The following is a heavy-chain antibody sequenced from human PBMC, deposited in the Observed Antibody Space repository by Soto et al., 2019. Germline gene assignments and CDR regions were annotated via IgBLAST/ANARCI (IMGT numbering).Heavy chain of an antibody. Sequence: PSETLSLTCAVYGGSFRDYFWNWIRQTPGKGLEWIGEINHRGSTNYNPSLKSRVTISVDTSKNQFYLKLNSVTAADTAVYYCARDSSGDYWGQGTLVTVSS. CDR2: INHRGST. V-gene: IGHV4-34*01. CDR1: GGSFRDYF. D-gene: IGHD6-19*01. CDR3: ARDSSGDY. J-gene: IGHJ4*02.